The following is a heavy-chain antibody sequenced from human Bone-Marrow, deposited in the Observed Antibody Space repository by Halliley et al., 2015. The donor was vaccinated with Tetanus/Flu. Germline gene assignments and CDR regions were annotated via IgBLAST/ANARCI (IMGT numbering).Heavy chain of an antibody. CDR3: ARHGYDTSGHYIYFFDY. CDR2: IYPADSDT. Sequence: IYPADSDTKYSPSFQGRLTISADKSISPVFLQLNSLKVSDTAMYYCARHGYDTSGHYIYFFDYWGQGTLVTVSS. V-gene: IGHV5-51*01. J-gene: IGHJ4*02. D-gene: IGHD3-22*01.